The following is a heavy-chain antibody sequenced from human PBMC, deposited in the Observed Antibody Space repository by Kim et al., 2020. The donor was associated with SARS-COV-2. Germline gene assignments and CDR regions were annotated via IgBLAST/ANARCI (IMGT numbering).Heavy chain of an antibody. V-gene: IGHV3-7*03. D-gene: IGHD3-10*01. CDR2: IKQDGSEK. Sequence: GGSLRLSCAASGFTFSSYWMSWVRQAPGKGLEWVANIKQDGSEKYFVDSVKGRFTISRDNAKNSLYLQMNSLRAEDTAVYYCARGITYYYGSGSYFDYWGQGTLVTVSS. J-gene: IGHJ4*02. CDR1: GFTFSSYW. CDR3: ARGITYYYGSGSYFDY.